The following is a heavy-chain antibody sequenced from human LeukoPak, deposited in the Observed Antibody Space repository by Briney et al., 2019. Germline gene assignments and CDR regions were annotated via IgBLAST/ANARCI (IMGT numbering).Heavy chain of an antibody. Sequence: ASVKVSCKASGYTFTGYYMHWVRQAPGQGLEWMGWINPNSGGTNYAQKFQGRVTMTRDTSISTAYMELSRLRSDDTAVYYCVRDRMGIAAAGTSDYWGQGTLVTVSS. CDR2: INPNSGGT. CDR1: GYTFTGYY. CDR3: VRDRMGIAAAGTSDY. D-gene: IGHD6-13*01. J-gene: IGHJ4*02. V-gene: IGHV1-2*02.